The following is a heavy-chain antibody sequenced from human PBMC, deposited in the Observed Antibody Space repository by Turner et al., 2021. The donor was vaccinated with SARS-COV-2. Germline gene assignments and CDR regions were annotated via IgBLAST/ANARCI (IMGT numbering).Heavy chain of an antibody. D-gene: IGHD3-10*01. Sequence: EVQLVESGGGLVQPGGSLSLSCAASGLTFSSYWMHWVRQAPGKGLVWVSRINSDGSSTSYADSVKGRFTISRDDAKNTLYLQMNSLRAEDTAVYYCARDHIGVYYAMDVWGQGTTVTVSS. CDR3: ARDHIGVYYAMDV. J-gene: IGHJ6*02. CDR2: INSDGSST. CDR1: GLTFSSYW. V-gene: IGHV3-74*01.